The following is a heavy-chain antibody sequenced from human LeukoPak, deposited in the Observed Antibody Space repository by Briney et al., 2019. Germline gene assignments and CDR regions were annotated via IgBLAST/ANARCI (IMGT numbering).Heavy chain of an antibody. D-gene: IGHD5-18*01. CDR1: GFTFSNYA. CDR3: AKAWGYSYGASDY. V-gene: IGHV3-23*01. J-gene: IGHJ4*02. CDR2: ISGSSGST. Sequence: GGSLRLSCAASGFTFSNYAMSWVRQAPGKGLEWVSTISGSSGSTYYADSVKGRFSVSRDNSKNSLYLQMNSLRAEDTAVYYCAKAWGYSYGASDYWGQGTLVTVSS.